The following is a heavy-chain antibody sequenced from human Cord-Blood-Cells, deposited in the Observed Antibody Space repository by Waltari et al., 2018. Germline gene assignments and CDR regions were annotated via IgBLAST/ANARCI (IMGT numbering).Heavy chain of an antibody. Sequence: QVQLVQSGAEVKKPGSSVKVSCKASGGTFSSYAISWVRQAPGQGLEWRGGIIPSFVTANDAQKFQGRVTITADESTGTAYMELSSLRSEDTAVYYCARLRTGDYYFDYWGQGTLVTVSS. V-gene: IGHV1-69*12. CDR3: ARLRTGDYYFDY. CDR2: IIPSFVTA. J-gene: IGHJ4*02. D-gene: IGHD7-27*01. CDR1: GGTFSSYA.